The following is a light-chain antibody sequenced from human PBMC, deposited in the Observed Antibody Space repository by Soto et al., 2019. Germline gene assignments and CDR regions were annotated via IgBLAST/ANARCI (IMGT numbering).Light chain of an antibody. Sequence: EIVMTQSPATLSVSPVDRATLSCRASQSISSNLAWYQQKPGQAPRLLIYGASSRATGIPDRFSGSGSGTDFTLTISRLEPEDFAVYYCQQYGSSPTFGQGTKVDIK. CDR1: QSISSN. CDR3: QQYGSSPT. J-gene: IGKJ1*01. CDR2: GAS. V-gene: IGKV3-20*01.